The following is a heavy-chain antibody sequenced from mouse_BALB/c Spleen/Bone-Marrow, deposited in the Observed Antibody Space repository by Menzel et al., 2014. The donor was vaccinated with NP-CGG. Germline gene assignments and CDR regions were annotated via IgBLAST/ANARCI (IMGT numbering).Heavy chain of an antibody. D-gene: IGHD1-1*01. V-gene: IGHV14-3*02. J-gene: IGHJ3*01. CDR2: IDPANGNT. CDR3: ARDYANTAWFAS. CDR1: GFNIKDTH. Sequence: EVMLVESGAELVKPGASVKLSCTPSGFNIKDTHMHWVKQRPEQGLGWIGRIDPANGNTKYDPNFQGKATITADTSSNTAYLQLSSLTPEDTAVYYCARDYANTAWFASWGQGTLVTVS.